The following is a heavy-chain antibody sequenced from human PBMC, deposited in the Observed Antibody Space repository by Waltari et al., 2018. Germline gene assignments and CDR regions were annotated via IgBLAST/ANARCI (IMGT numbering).Heavy chain of an antibody. J-gene: IGHJ4*02. D-gene: IGHD3-22*01. V-gene: IGHV1-69*01. CDR2: IIPIFGTA. CDR3: ASDSYYDSSGYYTYLGG. Sequence: QVQLVQSGAEVKKPGSSVTVSCKASGGTFSSYAIIWVRQAPGKGLDWMGGIIPIFGTANYAQKFQGRVTITADESTSTAYMELSSLRSEDTAVYYWASDSYYDSSGYYTYLGGWGQGTLVTVSS. CDR1: GGTFSSYA.